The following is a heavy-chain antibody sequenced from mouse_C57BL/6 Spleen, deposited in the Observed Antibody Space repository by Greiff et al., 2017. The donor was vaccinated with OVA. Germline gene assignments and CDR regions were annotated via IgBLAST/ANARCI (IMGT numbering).Heavy chain of an antibody. Sequence: VQLQQSGPELVKPGASVKISCKASGYTFTDYYINWVKQRPGQGLEWIGWIFPGSGSTYYNEKFKGKATLTVDKSSSTAYMLLSSLTSEDSAVYFCARPHYYGSSYDFDYWGQGTTLTVSS. CDR3: ARPHYYGSSYDFDY. CDR1: GYTFTDYY. V-gene: IGHV1-75*01. J-gene: IGHJ2*01. D-gene: IGHD1-1*01. CDR2: IFPGSGST.